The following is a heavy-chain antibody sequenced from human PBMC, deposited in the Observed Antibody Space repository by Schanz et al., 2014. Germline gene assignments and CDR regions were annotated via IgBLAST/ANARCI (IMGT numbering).Heavy chain of an antibody. J-gene: IGHJ3*02. CDR1: GFTFNNYG. V-gene: IGHV3-33*01. D-gene: IGHD3-10*01. CDR2: IWHDGSGK. Sequence: VRLVESGGGLVQPGGSLRLSCVASGFTFNNYGMHWVRQAPGKGLGWVAVIWHDGSGKYHADSVKGRFTISRDNSKNTLYLEMNSLRAEDTAVYYCARDQYYFGSGNPFDIWGQGTMVTVSS. CDR3: ARDQYYFGSGNPFDI.